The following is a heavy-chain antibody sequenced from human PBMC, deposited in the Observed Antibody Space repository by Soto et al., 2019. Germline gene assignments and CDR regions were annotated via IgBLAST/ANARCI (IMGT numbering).Heavy chain of an antibody. J-gene: IGHJ6*02. D-gene: IGHD6-13*01. CDR2: INPHFRRT. CDR3: ARGGYSSTWYNFCARSGLDG. V-gene: IGHV1-69*06. Sequence: SVKVSCKSSGGTFSSYAINWVRQAPGQGLEWMGGINPHFRRTNYAQKFQGRVTITGDTSTYPAYMELSGLGAGDTAVYYCARGGYSSTWYNFCARSGLDGWGQGTAVTVSS. CDR1: GGTFSSYA.